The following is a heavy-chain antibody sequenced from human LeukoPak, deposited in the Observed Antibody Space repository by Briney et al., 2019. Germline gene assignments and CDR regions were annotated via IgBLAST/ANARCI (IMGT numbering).Heavy chain of an antibody. J-gene: IGHJ4*02. CDR1: GFTFSNHA. CDR3: AKQGPSPTQYVAAAADY. CDR2: ISGGGDTT. D-gene: IGHD6-13*01. V-gene: IGHV3-23*01. Sequence: HPGGSLRLSCAASGFTFSNHAMTWVRQAPGKGLEWVSAISGGGDTTRYADSVKGRFTISRDYSKNMLYLQMDSPRAEDTAVYYCAKQGPSPTQYVAAAADYWGQGTLVTVSS.